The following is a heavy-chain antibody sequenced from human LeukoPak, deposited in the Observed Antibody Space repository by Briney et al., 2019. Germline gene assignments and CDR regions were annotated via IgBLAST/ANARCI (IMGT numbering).Heavy chain of an antibody. J-gene: IGHJ4*02. V-gene: IGHV1-18*01. CDR2: ISAYNGNT. Sequence: GASVKVSCKASGYTFTSYGNSWVRQAPGQGLEWMGWISAYNGNTNYAQKLQGRVTMTTDTSTSTAYMELRGLRSDDTAVYYCARESQWELLAGSFDYWGQGTLVTVSS. CDR1: GYTFTSYG. CDR3: ARESQWELLAGSFDY. D-gene: IGHD1-26*01.